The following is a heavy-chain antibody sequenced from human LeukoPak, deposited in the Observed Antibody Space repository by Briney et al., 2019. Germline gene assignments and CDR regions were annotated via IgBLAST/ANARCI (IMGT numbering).Heavy chain of an antibody. CDR3: ARDIRHSSHDYYYGLDV. CDR2: IYSDGST. Sequence: TGGSLRLSCVVSGFTFSSFYMTWVRQAPGRGLEWVSVIYSDGSTYYADSVKGRFTISRDNSKNTLYLQMNSLRAEDTAMYYCARDIRHSSHDYYYGLDVWGQGAPVTVSS. D-gene: IGHD1-1*01. CDR1: GFTFSSFY. V-gene: IGHV3-53*01. J-gene: IGHJ6*02.